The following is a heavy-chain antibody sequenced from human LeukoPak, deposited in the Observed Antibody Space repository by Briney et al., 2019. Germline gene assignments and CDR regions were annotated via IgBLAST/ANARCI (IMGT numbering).Heavy chain of an antibody. CDR1: GFPVSRKY. J-gene: IGHJ4*02. D-gene: IGHD6-19*01. CDR3: AREGPHSSVFS. CDR2: IYSGGST. V-gene: IGHV3-66*01. Sequence: PGGSLRLSCAASGFPVSRKYMGWVRQGPGKGLGGVSVIYSGGSTYYADSVKGRFTISRDNSKNTLYLQMNSLRAEDTAVYYCAREGPHSSVFSWGQGTLVTVSS.